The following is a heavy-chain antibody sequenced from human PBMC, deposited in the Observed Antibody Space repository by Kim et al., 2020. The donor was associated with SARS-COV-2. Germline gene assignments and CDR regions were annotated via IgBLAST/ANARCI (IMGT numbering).Heavy chain of an antibody. Sequence: SVKVSCKASGGTFSSYAISWVRQAPGQGLEWMGRIIPILGIANYAQKFQGRVTITADKSTSTAYMELSSLRSEDTAVYYCARVEPFGSGANWGQGTLVTVSS. J-gene: IGHJ4*02. D-gene: IGHD2-15*01. CDR1: GGTFSSYA. CDR2: IIPILGIA. CDR3: ARVEPFGSGAN. V-gene: IGHV1-69*04.